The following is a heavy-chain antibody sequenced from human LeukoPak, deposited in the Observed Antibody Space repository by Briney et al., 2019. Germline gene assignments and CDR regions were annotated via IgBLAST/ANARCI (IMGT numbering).Heavy chain of an antibody. J-gene: IGHJ4*02. D-gene: IGHD3-22*01. CDR2: IRYDGSNK. Sequence: GGSLRLSCAASGFTFSSYGMHWVRQAPGKGLEWVAFIRYDGSNKYYADSVKGRFTISRDNAKNSLYLQMNSPRAEDTALYYCARASLYDNSAYYLDYWGQGTLVTVSS. V-gene: IGHV3-30*02. CDR1: GFTFSSYG. CDR3: ARASLYDNSAYYLDY.